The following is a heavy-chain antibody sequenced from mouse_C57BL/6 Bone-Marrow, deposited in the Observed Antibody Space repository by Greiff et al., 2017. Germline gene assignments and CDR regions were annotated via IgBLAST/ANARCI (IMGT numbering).Heavy chain of an antibody. CDR2: ISSGSSTI. Sequence: EVMLVESGGGLVKPGGSLKLSCAASGFTFSDYGMHWVRQAPEKGLEWVAYISSGSSTIYYADTVKGRFTISRDNAKNTLFLQMTSLRSEDTAMYYCARREIAWFAYWGQGTLVTVSA. CDR1: GFTFSDYG. V-gene: IGHV5-17*01. J-gene: IGHJ3*01. CDR3: ARREIAWFAY.